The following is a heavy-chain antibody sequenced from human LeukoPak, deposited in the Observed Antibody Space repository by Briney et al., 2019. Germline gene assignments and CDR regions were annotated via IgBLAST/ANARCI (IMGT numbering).Heavy chain of an antibody. CDR3: AREHSGWYSDDNFDY. V-gene: IGHV1-2*06. Sequence: ASVKVSCKASGYTFTGYYMHWVRQAPGQGLEWMGRSNPNSGGTNYAQTFQGRVTMTRDTSISTAYLALTRLRSDDTAVYYCAREHSGWYSDDNFDYWGQGTLVTVSS. D-gene: IGHD6-19*01. CDR1: GYTFTGYY. J-gene: IGHJ4*02. CDR2: SNPNSGGT.